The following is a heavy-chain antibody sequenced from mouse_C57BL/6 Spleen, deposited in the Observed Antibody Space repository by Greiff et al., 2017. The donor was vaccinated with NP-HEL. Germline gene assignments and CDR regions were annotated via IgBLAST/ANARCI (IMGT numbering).Heavy chain of an antibody. CDR3: ARRGSSYTWFAY. J-gene: IGHJ3*01. V-gene: IGHV1-80*01. CDR1: GYAFSSYW. CDR2: IYPGDGDT. D-gene: IGHD1-1*01. Sequence: QVQLQQSGAELVKPGASVKISCKASGYAFSSYWMNWVKQRPGKGLEWIGQIYPGDGDTNYNGKFKGKATLTADKSSSTAYMQLSSLTSEDSAVYFCARRGSSYTWFAYWGQGTLVTVSA.